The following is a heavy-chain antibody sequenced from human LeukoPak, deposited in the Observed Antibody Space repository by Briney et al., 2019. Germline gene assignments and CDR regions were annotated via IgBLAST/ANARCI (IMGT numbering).Heavy chain of an antibody. CDR1: GFTFSSYA. D-gene: IGHD1-26*01. Sequence: GRSLRLSCAASGFTFSSYAMHWVRQAPGKGLEWVANINQDGSGKYYVDSVKGRFTISRDNAKNSLYLQMNSLRAEDTAVYYCARVVGAGYFDLWGRGTLVTVSS. J-gene: IGHJ2*01. CDR3: ARVVGAGYFDL. CDR2: INQDGSGK. V-gene: IGHV3-7*01.